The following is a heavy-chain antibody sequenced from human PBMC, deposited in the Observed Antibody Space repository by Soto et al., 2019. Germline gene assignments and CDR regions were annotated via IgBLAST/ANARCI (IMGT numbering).Heavy chain of an antibody. Sequence: QVQLVESGGGVVQPGRSLRLSCAASGFTFSSYAMHWVRQAPGKGLEWVAVISYDGSNKYYADSVKGRFTISRDNSKNTLYLQMNSLRAEDTAVYYCARDVQRSVYYYYGMDVWGQGTTVTVSS. CDR3: ARDVQRSVYYYYGMDV. V-gene: IGHV3-30-3*01. CDR1: GFTFSSYA. CDR2: ISYDGSNK. J-gene: IGHJ6*02.